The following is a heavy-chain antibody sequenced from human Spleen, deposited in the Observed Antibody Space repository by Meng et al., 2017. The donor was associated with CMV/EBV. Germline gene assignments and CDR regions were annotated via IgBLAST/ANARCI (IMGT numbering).Heavy chain of an antibody. Sequence: ASVKVSCKASGYTFSSYYMHWVRQAPGQGLEWVGIINPTNGSPTYAQKLQGRVTMTTDTSTSTAYMELRSLRSDDTAVYYCAREGYGDDYYYYGMDVWGQGTTVTVSS. D-gene: IGHD4-17*01. CDR2: INPTNGSP. CDR3: AREGYGDDYYYYGMDV. CDR1: GYTFSSYY. J-gene: IGHJ6*02. V-gene: IGHV1-46*01.